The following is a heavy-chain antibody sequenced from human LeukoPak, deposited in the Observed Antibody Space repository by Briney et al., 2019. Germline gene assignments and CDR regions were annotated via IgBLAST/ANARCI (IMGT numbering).Heavy chain of an antibody. CDR3: ARDPGHDSSNYGGLDY. V-gene: IGHV1-2*02. J-gene: IGHJ4*02. D-gene: IGHD4-11*01. CDR2: INPNSGDP. CDR1: GYRFTGYY. Sequence: ASVKVSCKASGYRFTGYYLHWVRQAPGQGLEWLGWINPNSGDPNYAQKFQGRVTMTRDTSISTVYMELSRLISDDTAVYYCARDPGHDSSNYGGLDYWGQGSLVTVSS.